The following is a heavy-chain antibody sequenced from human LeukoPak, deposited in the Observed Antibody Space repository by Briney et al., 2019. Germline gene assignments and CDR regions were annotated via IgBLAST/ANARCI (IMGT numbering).Heavy chain of an antibody. CDR1: GFTFSSYS. D-gene: IGHD1-26*01. J-gene: IGHJ4*02. CDR2: ISSSSSYI. Sequence: GGSLRLSCAASGFTFSSYSMNWVRQAPGKGLEWVSSISSSSSYIYYADSVKGRFTISRDNAKNSLYLQVNSLKVEDTAVYYCTTDLKESGSDTTTGFQYWGQGTLVTVSS. CDR3: TTDLKESGSDTTTGFQY. V-gene: IGHV3-21*03.